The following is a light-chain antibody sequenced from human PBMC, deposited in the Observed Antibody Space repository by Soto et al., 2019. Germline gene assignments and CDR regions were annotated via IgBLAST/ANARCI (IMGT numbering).Light chain of an antibody. J-gene: IGKJ2*01. CDR1: QSINSK. CDR3: QQSFTTPYT. V-gene: IGKV1-39*01. CDR2: TTS. Sequence: DIQMTQSPFSLSASVGDRVTITCRASQSINSKLNWYQQKPGEVPKLLIYTTSSLQSGVPPRFSGSGSETDFTLTISRLQPEDSATYYCQQSFTTPYTFGQGTKLEIK.